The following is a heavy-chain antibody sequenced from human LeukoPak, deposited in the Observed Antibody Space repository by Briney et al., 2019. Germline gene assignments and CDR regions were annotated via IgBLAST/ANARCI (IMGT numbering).Heavy chain of an antibody. J-gene: IGHJ4*02. Sequence: PGGSLRLSCAASGFTFSNYDMNCVRQAPGKGLEWVSYISSSSTIYYADSVKGRFTISRDNAKNSLYLQMNSLRDEDTAVYYCARDPVFFDSTGYYPHFDYWGQGTLVTVSS. CDR2: ISSSSTI. CDR1: GFTFSNYD. D-gene: IGHD3-22*01. V-gene: IGHV3-48*02. CDR3: ARDPVFFDSTGYYPHFDY.